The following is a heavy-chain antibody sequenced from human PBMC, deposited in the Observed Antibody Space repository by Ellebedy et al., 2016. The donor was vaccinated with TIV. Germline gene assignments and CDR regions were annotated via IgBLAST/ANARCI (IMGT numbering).Heavy chain of an antibody. CDR3: ARFVDSGDKLDY. CDR2: VYYSGSA. CDR1: GDSISTVNYY. Sequence: GSLRLXXVVSGDSISTVNYYWSWIRQPPGKRLEWIGYVYYSGSANYNPSLKSRVTMSVDRTKNQFSLKLSSVTAADTAVYYCARFVDSGDKLDYWGQGTLVTVSS. D-gene: IGHD4-17*01. V-gene: IGHV4-61*01. J-gene: IGHJ4*02.